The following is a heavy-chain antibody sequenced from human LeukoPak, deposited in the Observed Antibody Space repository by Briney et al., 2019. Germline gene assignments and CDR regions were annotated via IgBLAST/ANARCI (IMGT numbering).Heavy chain of an antibody. D-gene: IGHD2-2*02. J-gene: IGHJ4*02. CDR2: MNPNSGNT. CDR1: GYTFTSYD. V-gene: IGHV1-8*01. CDR3: ARGIGYCSSTSCYTDY. Sequence: ASVKVSCKASGYTFTSYDINWVRQATGQGLEWMGWMNPNSGNTGYAQKFQGRVTMTRSTSISTAYMELSSLRSEGTAVYYCARGIGYCSSTSCYTDYWGQGTLVTVSS.